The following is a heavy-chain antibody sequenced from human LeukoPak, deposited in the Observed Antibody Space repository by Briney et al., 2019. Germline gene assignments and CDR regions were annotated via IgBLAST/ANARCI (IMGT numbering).Heavy chain of an antibody. V-gene: IGHV3-23*01. Sequence: GGSLRLSCAASGFTFSSYAMSWVRQAPGKGLEWVSAISGSGGSTYYADSVKGRFTISRDDSKNTLYLQVNSLRAEDTAVYYCAKGGPLQWLRFDYWGQGTLVTVSS. CDR1: GFTFSSYA. D-gene: IGHD5-12*01. CDR2: ISGSGGST. J-gene: IGHJ4*02. CDR3: AKGGPLQWLRFDY.